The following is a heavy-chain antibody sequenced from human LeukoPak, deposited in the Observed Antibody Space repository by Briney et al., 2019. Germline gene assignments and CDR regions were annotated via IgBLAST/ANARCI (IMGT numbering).Heavy chain of an antibody. Sequence: SETLSLTCTVSGVSISTYYWNWIRQPPGKGLEWIGYIYYSGSTYYNPSLKSRVTISVDTSKNQFSLKLSSVTAADTAVYYCARVDRNYDILTGYYRTFDYWGQGTLVTVSS. J-gene: IGHJ4*02. D-gene: IGHD3-9*01. CDR2: IYYSGST. CDR3: ARVDRNYDILTGYYRTFDY. V-gene: IGHV4-59*12. CDR1: GVSISTYY.